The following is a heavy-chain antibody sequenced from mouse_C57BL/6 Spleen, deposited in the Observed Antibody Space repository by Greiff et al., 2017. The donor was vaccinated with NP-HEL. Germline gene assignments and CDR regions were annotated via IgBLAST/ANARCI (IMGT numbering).Heavy chain of an antibody. Sequence: VKLMESGPELVKPGASVKISCKASGYAFSSSWMNWVKQRPGKGLEWIGRIYPGDGDTNYNGKFKGKATLTADKSSSTAYMQLSSLTSEDSAVYFCARGGPYYFDYWGQGTTLTVSS. CDR2: IYPGDGDT. CDR1: GYAFSSSW. CDR3: ARGGPYYFDY. J-gene: IGHJ2*01. V-gene: IGHV1-82*01.